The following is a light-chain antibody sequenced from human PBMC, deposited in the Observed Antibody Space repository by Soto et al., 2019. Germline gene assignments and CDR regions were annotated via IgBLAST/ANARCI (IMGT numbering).Light chain of an antibody. CDR2: SND. Sequence: QSVLTQAPSASGTPGQRVTISCSGSSSNIGSNTVTWYQQVQGTDPKLLIYSNDHRPSGVPDRFSGSKSGTSASLAIAGLQSEDEADYYCAASDDSLNGWVFGGGTQLTVL. CDR3: AASDDSLNGWV. J-gene: IGLJ3*02. V-gene: IGLV1-44*01. CDR1: SSNIGSNT.